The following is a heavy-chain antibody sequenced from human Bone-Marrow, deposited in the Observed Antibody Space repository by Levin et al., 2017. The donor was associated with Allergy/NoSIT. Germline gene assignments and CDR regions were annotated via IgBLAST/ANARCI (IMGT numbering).Heavy chain of an antibody. CDR3: ARGREYYDSGGYRSEWYFDS. J-gene: IGHJ4*02. Sequence: LRLSCTVSGDSISSGNYYWSWIRQPPGKGPEWIGYIHYSGRTYEDASLKSRVSISVDRSKNQFSLTLISVTAADTAVYYCARGREYYDSGGYRSEWYFDSWGQGTLVTVSS. D-gene: IGHD3-22*01. CDR2: IHYSGRT. V-gene: IGHV4-30-4*01. CDR1: GDSISSGNYY.